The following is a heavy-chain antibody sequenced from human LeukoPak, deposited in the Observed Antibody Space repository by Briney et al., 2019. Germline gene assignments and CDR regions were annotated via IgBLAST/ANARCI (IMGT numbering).Heavy chain of an antibody. D-gene: IGHD4-17*01. J-gene: IGHJ4*02. CDR3: ARVAVTTLDFDY. Sequence: ASVKVSCKASGYTFTSYYMHWVRQASGQGLEWMGIINPSGGSTSYAQKFQGRVTMTRDTSTSTVYMELSSLRSEDTAVYYCARVAVTTLDFDYWGQGTLVTVSS. V-gene: IGHV1-46*01. CDR1: GYTFTSYY. CDR2: INPSGGST.